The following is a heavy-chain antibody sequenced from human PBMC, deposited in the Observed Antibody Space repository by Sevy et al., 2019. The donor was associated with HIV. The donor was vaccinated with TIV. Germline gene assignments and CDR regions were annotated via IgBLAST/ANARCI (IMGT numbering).Heavy chain of an antibody. CDR1: GYTFTPYG. D-gene: IGHD6-13*01. V-gene: IGHV1-18*04. CDR3: ARNGGAAADTGDYFDY. CDR2: INPYNGNT. J-gene: IGHJ4*02. Sequence: ASVKVSCKASGYTFTPYGISWVRQAPGQGLEWMGWINPYNGNTNYVQKFQGRVTMTTDTSTSTAYIELRSPRSDDTAVYYCARNGGAAADTGDYFDYWGQGTLVTVSS.